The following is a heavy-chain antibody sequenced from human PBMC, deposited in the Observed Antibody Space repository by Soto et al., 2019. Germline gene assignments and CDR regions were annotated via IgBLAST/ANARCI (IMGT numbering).Heavy chain of an antibody. D-gene: IGHD6-19*01. CDR3: AKDDECEHNNGWPQGS. CDR2: ISHGARNK. J-gene: IGHJ5*02. CDR1: GFRFRGYG. V-gene: IGHV3-30*18. Sequence: GGSLRLSCAASGFRFRGYGMHWVRQAPGKGLEWLAAISHGARNKYSVDSVKGRFTISRDNSKHTPPLPSNSLGAEDTAVYHCAKDDECEHNNGWPQGSWGQGTQVTV.